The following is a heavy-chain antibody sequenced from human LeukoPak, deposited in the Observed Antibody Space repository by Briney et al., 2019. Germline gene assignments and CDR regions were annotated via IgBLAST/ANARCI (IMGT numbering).Heavy chain of an antibody. V-gene: IGHV3-30*02. CDR2: IRYDGSNK. Sequence: PGGSLRLSCAASGFTFSSYGMHWVRQAPGKGLEWVAFIRYDGSNKYYADSVKGRFTISRDNSKNTLYLQMNSLRAEDAAVYYCAKDIQQQLAYYFDYWGQGTLVTVSS. D-gene: IGHD6-13*01. CDR1: GFTFSSYG. J-gene: IGHJ4*02. CDR3: AKDIQQQLAYYFDY.